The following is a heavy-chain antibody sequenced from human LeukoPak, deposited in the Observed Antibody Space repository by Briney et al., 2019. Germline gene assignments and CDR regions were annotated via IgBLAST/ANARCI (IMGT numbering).Heavy chain of an antibody. J-gene: IGHJ4*02. CDR3: AKVCSSGCHGEFDY. Sequence: PGGSLRLSCAASGFTFSSYAMSWVRQAPGKGLEWVSAISGSGGSTYYADSVKGRFTVSRDNSKNTLYLQMNSLRAEDTAVYYCAKVCSSGCHGEFDYWGQGTLVTVSS. D-gene: IGHD6-19*01. CDR2: ISGSGGST. V-gene: IGHV3-23*01. CDR1: GFTFSSYA.